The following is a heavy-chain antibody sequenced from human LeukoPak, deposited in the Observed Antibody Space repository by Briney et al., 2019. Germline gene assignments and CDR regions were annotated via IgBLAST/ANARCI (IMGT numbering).Heavy chain of an antibody. J-gene: IGHJ5*02. CDR3: ARDVGYYYDSSGYNYWFDP. Sequence: SETLSLTCSVSGASISSDYWSGVRQAPGKGGEWIGYIFYSGRTNYNPSLKSRVTISVDTSKNKFSLKLSSVTAADTAVYYCARDVGYYYDSSGYNYWFDPWGQGTLVTVPS. D-gene: IGHD3-22*01. CDR2: IFYSGRT. CDR1: GASISSDY. V-gene: IGHV4-59*13.